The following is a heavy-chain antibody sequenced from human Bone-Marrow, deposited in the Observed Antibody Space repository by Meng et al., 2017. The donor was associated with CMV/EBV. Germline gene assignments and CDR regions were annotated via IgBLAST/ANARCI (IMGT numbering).Heavy chain of an antibody. D-gene: IGHD2-2*02. CDR3: ARDSRHCTSASCYSWYFDL. V-gene: IGHV1-18*01. CDR1: GYTFTSYG. CDR2: ISAYNGNT. J-gene: IGHJ2*01. Sequence: QVQLVQSGAEVKKPGASVKVSCKASGYTFTSYGISWVRQAPGQGLEWMGWISAYNGNTNYAQKLQGRVTMTTDTSTSTAYMELSRLRSDDTAVYYCARDSRHCTSASCYSWYFDLWGRGTLVTVSS.